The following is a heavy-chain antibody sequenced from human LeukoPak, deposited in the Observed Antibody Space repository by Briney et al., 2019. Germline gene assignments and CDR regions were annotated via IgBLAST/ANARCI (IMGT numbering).Heavy chain of an antibody. D-gene: IGHD4-11*01. J-gene: IGHJ5*02. CDR2: ITNSVSTI. CDR3: ARGAYSKIDP. V-gene: IGHV3-11*04. Sequence: GGSLRLSCAASGFTFSDYYMSWIRQAPGKGLEWVSYITNSVSTIYYADSVKGRFTISRDNAKNSLYLQMNSLRDEDTAVHYCARGAYSKIDPWGQGTLVTVSS. CDR1: GFTFSDYY.